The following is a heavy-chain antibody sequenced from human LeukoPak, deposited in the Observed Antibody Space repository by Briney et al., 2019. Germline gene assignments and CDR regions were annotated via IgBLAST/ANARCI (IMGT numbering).Heavy chain of an antibody. Sequence: GGSLRLSCAASGFTFSSSAMSWVRQAPGKGLEWVSAISNNGGYAYYADSVQGRFTISRDNSKSTLCLQMNSLRAEDTAVYYCAKQLGYCSDGSCYFPYWGQGTLVTVSS. V-gene: IGHV3-23*01. CDR3: AKQLGYCSDGSCYFPY. J-gene: IGHJ4*02. CDR1: GFTFSSSA. CDR2: ISNNGGYA. D-gene: IGHD2-15*01.